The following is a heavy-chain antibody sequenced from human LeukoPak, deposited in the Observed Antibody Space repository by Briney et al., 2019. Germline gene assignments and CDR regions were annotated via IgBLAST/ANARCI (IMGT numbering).Heavy chain of an antibody. CDR2: IKSDGSST. Sequence: GGSLRLSCAASGFAFSSYWMHWVRHAPGEGPVWVSRIKSDGSSTDYADSVKGRFTISRDNAKNTLYLQMNSLRAEDTAVYYCARSEDIGPVVYSSGWFHWGQGTLVTVSS. V-gene: IGHV3-74*01. D-gene: IGHD6-19*01. J-gene: IGHJ4*02. CDR1: GFAFSSYW. CDR3: ARSEDIGPVVYSSGWFH.